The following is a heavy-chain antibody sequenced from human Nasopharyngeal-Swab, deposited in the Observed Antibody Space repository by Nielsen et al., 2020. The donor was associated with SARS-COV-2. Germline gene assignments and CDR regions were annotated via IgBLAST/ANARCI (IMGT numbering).Heavy chain of an antibody. J-gene: IGHJ5*02. CDR3: AATSVLRFLEWLNNGFDP. D-gene: IGHD3-3*01. Sequence: SETLSLTCTVSGGSISSSSYYWGWIRQPPGKGLEWIGSIYYSGSTYYNPSLESRVTISVDTSKNQFSLKLSSVTAADTAVYYCAATSVLRFLEWLNNGFDPWGQGTLVTVSS. CDR1: GGSISSSSYY. V-gene: IGHV4-39*01. CDR2: IYYSGST.